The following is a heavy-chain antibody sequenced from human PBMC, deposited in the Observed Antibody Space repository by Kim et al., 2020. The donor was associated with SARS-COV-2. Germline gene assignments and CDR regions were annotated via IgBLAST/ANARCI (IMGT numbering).Heavy chain of an antibody. CDR1: GSTFSSYT. Sequence: SVKVSCKASGSTFSSYTISWVRQAPGQGLEWMGGIIPIFGTANYAQKFQGRLTITADESTSTTYMELSSLRSEDTAVYYCAREGIRLPTNPFHYWGQGTLVTVSS. J-gene: IGHJ4*02. CDR3: AREGIRLPTNPFHY. CDR2: IIPIFGTA. V-gene: IGHV1-69*13. D-gene: IGHD1-1*01.